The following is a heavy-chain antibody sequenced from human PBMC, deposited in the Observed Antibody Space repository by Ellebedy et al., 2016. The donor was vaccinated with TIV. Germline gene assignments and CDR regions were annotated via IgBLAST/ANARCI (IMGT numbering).Heavy chain of an antibody. Sequence: PGGSLRLSCEASGFTFSSYAMSWVRPAPGMGLEWFSAISGSSGHTYYADSVKGRFTIYRYNSKNTRYRQMNSLRADDTAIYYCAKGAYLNWFDPWGQGTLVTVSS. CDR1: GFTFSSYA. CDR3: AKGAYLNWFDP. J-gene: IGHJ5*02. CDR2: ISGSSGHT. V-gene: IGHV3-23*01.